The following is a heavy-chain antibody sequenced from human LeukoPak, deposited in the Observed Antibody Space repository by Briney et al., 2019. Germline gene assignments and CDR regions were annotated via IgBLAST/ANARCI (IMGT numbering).Heavy chain of an antibody. CDR2: ISGSGGST. Sequence: GGSLRLSCAASGFTFSSYAMSWVRQAPGKGLEWVSAISGSGGSTYYADTVKGRFTISRDNSKNTLYLQMNSLRAEDTAVYYCAKEGYDFWSAPPGYWGQGTLVTVSS. J-gene: IGHJ4*02. CDR1: GFTFSSYA. V-gene: IGHV3-23*01. CDR3: AKEGYDFWSAPPGY. D-gene: IGHD3-3*01.